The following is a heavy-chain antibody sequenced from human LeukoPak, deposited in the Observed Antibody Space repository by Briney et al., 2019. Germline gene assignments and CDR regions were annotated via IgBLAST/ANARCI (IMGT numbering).Heavy chain of an antibody. CDR1: GGSTSSGDYY. J-gene: IGHJ2*01. Sequence: SETLSLTCTVSGGSTSSGDYYWSWIRQPPGKGLEWIGYIYYSGSTTYNPSLKSRATISADTSKNHFSLKLNSVTAADTAVYYCARAPTVTPWYFDLGGRGTLVTVSS. D-gene: IGHD4-17*01. CDR3: ARAPTVTPWYFDL. V-gene: IGHV4-61*03. CDR2: IYYSGST.